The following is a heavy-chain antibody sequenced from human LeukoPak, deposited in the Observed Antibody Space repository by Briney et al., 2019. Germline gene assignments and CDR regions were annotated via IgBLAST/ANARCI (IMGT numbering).Heavy chain of an antibody. D-gene: IGHD3-22*01. V-gene: IGHV3-72*01. CDR1: GFTFSDHY. CDR2: TRNKANSYTT. CDR3: ARLRDSSGYYFDY. Sequence: GGSLRLSCAASGFTFSDHYMDWVRQAPGKGLEWVGRTRNKANSYTTEYAASVKGRFTISRDDSKNSLYLQMNSLRAEDTAVYYCARLRDSSGYYFDYWGQGTLVTVSS. J-gene: IGHJ4*02.